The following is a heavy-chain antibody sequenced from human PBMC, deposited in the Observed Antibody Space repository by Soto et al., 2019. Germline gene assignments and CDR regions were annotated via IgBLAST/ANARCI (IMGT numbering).Heavy chain of an antibody. Sequence: QVQLVESGGGVVQPGRSLRLSCAASGFTFSSYGMHWVRQAPGKGLEWVAVISYDGSNKYYADSVTGRFTISRDNSKNTLYLQMNSLRAEATAVYYCAKTPRRYCTNGVCYGYAFDIWGQGTMVTVSS. CDR2: ISYDGSNK. V-gene: IGHV3-30*18. CDR1: GFTFSSYG. J-gene: IGHJ3*02. D-gene: IGHD2-8*01. CDR3: AKTPRRYCTNGVCYGYAFDI.